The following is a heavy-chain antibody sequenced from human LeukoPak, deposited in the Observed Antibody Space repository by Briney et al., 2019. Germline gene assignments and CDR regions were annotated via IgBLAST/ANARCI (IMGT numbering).Heavy chain of an antibody. CDR1: GYTFTSYY. D-gene: IGHD3-10*01. Sequence: ASVKVSCKASGYTFTSYYMHWVRQAPGQGLEWMGIINPSGGSTSYAQKFQGRVTITADKSTSTAYMELSSLRSEDTAVYYCARDQGVPPQAWFGELSATPPYYGMDVWGKGTTVTVSS. CDR3: ARDQGVPPQAWFGELSATPPYYGMDV. J-gene: IGHJ6*04. V-gene: IGHV1-46*01. CDR2: INPSGGST.